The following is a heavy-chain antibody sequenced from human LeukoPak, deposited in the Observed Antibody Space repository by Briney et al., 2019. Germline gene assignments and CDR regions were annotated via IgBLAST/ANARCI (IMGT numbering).Heavy chain of an antibody. J-gene: IGHJ6*03. CDR1: GYTFTSYG. CDR2: ISAYNGNT. D-gene: IGHD6-19*01. V-gene: IGHV1-18*01. Sequence: ASVKVSCKASGYTFTSYGISWVRQAPGQGLEWMGWISAYNGNTNYAQKLQGRVTMTTDTSTSTAYMELRSLRSDDTAVYYCARAYSSGWFVYYYYMDVWGEGTTVTISS. CDR3: ARAYSSGWFVYYYYMDV.